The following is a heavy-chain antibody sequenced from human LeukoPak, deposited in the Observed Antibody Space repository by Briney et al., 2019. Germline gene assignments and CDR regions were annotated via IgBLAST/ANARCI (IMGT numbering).Heavy chain of an antibody. CDR2: IYYSGST. Sequence: SETLSLTCTVSGGSISSHYWSWIRQPPGKGLEWIGYIYYSGSTNYNPSLKSRVTISVDTSKNQFSLKLSSVTAADTAVYYRARGRDSSSWYYYYYYMDVWGKGTTVTVSS. V-gene: IGHV4-59*11. D-gene: IGHD6-13*01. J-gene: IGHJ6*03. CDR3: ARGRDSSSWYYYYYYMDV. CDR1: GGSISSHY.